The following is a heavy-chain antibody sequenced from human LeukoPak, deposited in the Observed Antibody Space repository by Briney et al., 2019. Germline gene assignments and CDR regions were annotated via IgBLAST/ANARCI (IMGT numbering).Heavy chain of an antibody. V-gene: IGHV3-30*18. J-gene: IGHJ3*02. CDR3: AKDEGYYYDTAAFDI. CDR1: GFPFSSYG. Sequence: GGSLRLSCAASGFPFSSYGMHWVRQAPGKGLEWVAVISYDGSNKYYADSVKGRFTISRDNSKNTLYLQMNSLRAEDTAVYYCAKDEGYYYDTAAFDIWGQGTMVTVSS. D-gene: IGHD3-22*01. CDR2: ISYDGSNK.